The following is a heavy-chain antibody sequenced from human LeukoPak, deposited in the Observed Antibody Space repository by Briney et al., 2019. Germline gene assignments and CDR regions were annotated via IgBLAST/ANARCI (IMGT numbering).Heavy chain of an antibody. V-gene: IGHV3-49*04. D-gene: IGHD2-2*01. J-gene: IGHJ6*04. Sequence: GGSLRLSCTASGFTFGDYAMSWVRQAPGKGLEWVGFIGSKAYGGTTEYAASVKGRFTISRDNSKNTLYLQMNSLRAEDTAVYYCARAPHNLYCSSTSCYQDYYYGMDVWGKGTTVTVSS. CDR2: IGSKAYGGTT. CDR1: GFTFGDYA. CDR3: ARAPHNLYCSSTSCYQDYYYGMDV.